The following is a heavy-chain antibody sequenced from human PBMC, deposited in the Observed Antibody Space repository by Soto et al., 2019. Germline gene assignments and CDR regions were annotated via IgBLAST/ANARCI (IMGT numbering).Heavy chain of an antibody. CDR2: IYYSGST. Sequence: QVQLQESGPGLVKPSQTLSLTCTVSGGSISSGGYYWSWIRQHPGKGLEWIGYIYYSGSTYYNPSLKSRVTISVDTSKNQFSLKLSSVTAADPAVYYCERDVVVPAANNYYYYGMDVWGQGTTVTVSS. CDR1: GGSISSGGYY. J-gene: IGHJ6*02. CDR3: ERDVVVPAANNYYYYGMDV. V-gene: IGHV4-31*03. D-gene: IGHD2-2*01.